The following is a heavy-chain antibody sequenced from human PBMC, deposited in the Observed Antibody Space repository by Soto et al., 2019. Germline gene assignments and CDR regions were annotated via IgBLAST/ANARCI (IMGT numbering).Heavy chain of an antibody. V-gene: IGHV3-48*02. J-gene: IGHJ4*02. Sequence: EVQLVEPGGDLVQRGGSLRLSCVASGFNFKIYSMNCVRQAPGKGLEWFAYITSDTKTIKYVDSVKGRFTISRDNDRNLVYLHMNSLRDEDTAVYYCARSVEGHFDYWGQGTVVTVSS. CDR3: ARSVEGHFDY. CDR1: GFNFKIYS. CDR2: ITSDTKTI. D-gene: IGHD6-19*01.